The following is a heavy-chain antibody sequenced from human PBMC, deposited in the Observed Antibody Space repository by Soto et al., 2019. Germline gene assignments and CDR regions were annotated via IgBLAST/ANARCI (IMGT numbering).Heavy chain of an antibody. CDR1: GGSISSYH. CDR3: ARGTPSPLIVRSSRGPWFDP. V-gene: IGHV4-59*08. J-gene: IGHJ5*02. D-gene: IGHD2-15*01. CDR2: MYYGGRT. Sequence: SETLSLTCTVSGGSISSYHWSWIRQPPGKGLEWIGYMYYGGRTNYNPSLKSRVTISVGTSKMQVSLKLSSVTAADTAVYFCARGTPSPLIVRSSRGPWFDPWGQGTLVTVSS.